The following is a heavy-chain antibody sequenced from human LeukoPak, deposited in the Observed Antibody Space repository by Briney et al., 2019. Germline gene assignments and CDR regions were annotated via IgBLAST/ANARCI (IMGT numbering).Heavy chain of an antibody. V-gene: IGHV3-48*04. D-gene: IGHD3-3*01. Sequence: GGSLRLSCAASGFTFSSYTMNWVRQAPGKGLEWVAYISATGNTVYYAASVKGRFTISRDNAKNSLYLEMNTLRAEDTAVYYCARDTLYDVWRGSYPAFDYWGLGNLVTVPS. CDR1: GFTFSSYT. CDR3: ARDTLYDVWRGSYPAFDY. CDR2: ISATGNTV. J-gene: IGHJ4*02.